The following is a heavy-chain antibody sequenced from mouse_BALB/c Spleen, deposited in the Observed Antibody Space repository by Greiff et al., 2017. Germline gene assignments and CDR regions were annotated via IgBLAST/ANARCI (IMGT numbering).Heavy chain of an antibody. J-gene: IGHJ2*01. V-gene: IGHV1-4*02. Sequence: QVHVMQSAAELVRPGASVKMSCKASGFTFTSYTMHWVKQRPGQGLEWLGYINPSSGYTEYNQKFKDKTTLTADKSSSTAYMQLSSLTSEDSAVYYCARWYYGSSYNYWGQGTTVTVS. CDR3: ARWYYGSSYNY. D-gene: IGHD1-1*01. CDR1: GFTFTSYT. CDR2: INPSSGYT.